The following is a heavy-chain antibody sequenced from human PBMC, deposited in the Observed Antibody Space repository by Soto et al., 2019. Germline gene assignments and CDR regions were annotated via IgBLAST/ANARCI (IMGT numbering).Heavy chain of an antibody. V-gene: IGHV3-30-3*01. CDR3: ARGYDSSAYRHILYFDY. CDR2: TSYDGSNK. D-gene: IGHD3-22*01. J-gene: IGHJ4*02. Sequence: PGGSLRLSCAASGFTFSSYAMHWVRQAPGKGLEWVAVTSYDGSNKYYADSVKGRFTVSRDNSKNTLYLQMNSLRAEDTAVYYCARGYDSSAYRHILYFDYWGQGTLVTVSS. CDR1: GFTFSSYA.